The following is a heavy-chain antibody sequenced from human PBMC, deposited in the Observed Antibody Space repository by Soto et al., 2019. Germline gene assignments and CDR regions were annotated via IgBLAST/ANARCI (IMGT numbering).Heavy chain of an antibody. J-gene: IGHJ5*02. CDR2: IIPILGIA. CDR3: ARDREYGDYSHGDWFDP. V-gene: IGHV1-69*08. CDR1: GGTFSSYT. D-gene: IGHD4-17*01. Sequence: QVQLVQSGAEVQKPGSSVKVSCKASGGTFSSYTISWVRQAPGQGPEWMGRIIPILGIANYAQKFQGRVTITADKSTRTAYRELSSLRTENPTVYYCARDREYGDYSHGDWFDPWGQGTLVTVSS.